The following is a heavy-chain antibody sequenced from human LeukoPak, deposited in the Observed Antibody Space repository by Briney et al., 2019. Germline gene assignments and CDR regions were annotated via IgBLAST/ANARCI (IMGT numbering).Heavy chain of an antibody. J-gene: IGHJ4*02. Sequence: GGSLRLSRAASGFTFNNAWMSWVRQAPGKGLEWVGHVKSKTDGGTTDYATPVKGRFSISRDDSKNTLFLQMNSLKTEDTAVYYCTTGTWIQLWLADYWGQGTLVTVSS. CDR1: GFTFNNAW. CDR2: VKSKTDGGTT. D-gene: IGHD5-18*01. V-gene: IGHV3-15*01. CDR3: TTGTWIQLWLADY.